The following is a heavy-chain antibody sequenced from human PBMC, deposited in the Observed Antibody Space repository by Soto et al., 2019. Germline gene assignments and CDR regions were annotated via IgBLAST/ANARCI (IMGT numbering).Heavy chain of an antibody. V-gene: IGHV4-59*01. CDR2: IYYSGST. CDR3: ARVGRIETLGTRIDAFDV. D-gene: IGHD3-10*01. J-gene: IGHJ3*01. CDR1: GVSISSYY. Sequence: QVQMQESGPGLVKPSETLSLTCSVSGVSISSYYWIWVRQPPGKGLEWIGYIYYSGSTKHNPSLKSRVTISVDTSKNQFYLKLSSVTDADTALYYCARVGRIETLGTRIDAFDVWGQGTLVSVS.